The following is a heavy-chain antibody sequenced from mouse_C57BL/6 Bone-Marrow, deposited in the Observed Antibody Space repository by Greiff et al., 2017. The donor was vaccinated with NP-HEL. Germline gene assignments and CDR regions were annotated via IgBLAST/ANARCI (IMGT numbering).Heavy chain of an antibody. V-gene: IGHV1-9*01. J-gene: IGHJ2*01. CDR2: LLPGSGST. CDR3: ARGGYYYGSEENY. D-gene: IGHD1-1*01. CDR1: GYTFTGYW. Sequence: VQLQQSGAELMKPGASVKLSCKATGYTFTGYWIEWVKQRPGHGLEWIGELLPGSGSTNYNEKFKGKATFTADTSSNTAYMQISSLTTEDSAIYYVARGGYYYGSEENYWGQGTTLTVSS.